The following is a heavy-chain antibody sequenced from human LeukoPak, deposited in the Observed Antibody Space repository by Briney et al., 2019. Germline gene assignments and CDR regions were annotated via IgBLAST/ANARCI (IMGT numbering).Heavy chain of an antibody. D-gene: IGHD2-15*01. CDR2: INHSGST. V-gene: IGHV4-34*01. CDR3: ARADDCSGGSCWFDP. Sequence: PSETLSLTCAVYGGSFSGYYWSWIRQPPGKGLEWIGEINHSGSTNYNPSLKSRVTISADTSKNQFSLKLGSVTAADTAVYYCARADDCSGGSCWFDPWGQGTLATVSS. J-gene: IGHJ5*02. CDR1: GGSFSGYY.